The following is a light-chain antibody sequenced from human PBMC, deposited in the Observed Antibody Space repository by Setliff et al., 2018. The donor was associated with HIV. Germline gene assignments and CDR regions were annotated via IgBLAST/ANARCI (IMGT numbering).Light chain of an antibody. CDR2: QAT. V-gene: IGLV2-23*01. J-gene: IGLJ1*01. CDR1: SSDVGRYNL. CDR3: CSNTGSNTFV. Sequence: LTQPASVSGSPGQSITISCTGTSSDVGRYNLVSWYQQHPARAPKLIIYQATRRPSGVSNRFSGSKSGNVASLTISGLQAEDEADYYCCSNTGSNTFVFGTGTKATV.